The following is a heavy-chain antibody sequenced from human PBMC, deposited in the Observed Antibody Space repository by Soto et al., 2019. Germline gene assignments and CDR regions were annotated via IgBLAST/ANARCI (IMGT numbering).Heavy chain of an antibody. CDR2: ISYDGSNK. J-gene: IGHJ6*02. V-gene: IGHV3-33*05. CDR1: AFTFSSYG. CDR3: ARESHCSXGSCYYSGGYYYYGMDV. D-gene: IGHD2-15*01. Sequence: GGSLRLSCAASAFTFSSYGMNWVRQAPGKGLEGVAVISYDGSNKYYADSVKGRFTISRDNSKNTLFLQMNSLRAEDTAVYYCARESHCSXGSCYYSGGYYYYGMDVWGQGTTVTVSS.